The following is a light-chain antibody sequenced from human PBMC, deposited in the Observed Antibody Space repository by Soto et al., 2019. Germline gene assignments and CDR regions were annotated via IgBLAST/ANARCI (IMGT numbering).Light chain of an antibody. CDR2: RNN. CDR3: AAGDDSLSGLVV. J-gene: IGLJ2*01. CDR1: SSNIGSNY. V-gene: IGLV1-47*01. Sequence: QSVLTQPPSASGTPGQRVTISCSGSSSNIGSNYVYWYQQLPGTAPKLLIYRNNQRPSGVPDRFSGSKSGTSASLAISGLRSEDEADYYCAAGDDSLSGLVVFGGGTKVTVL.